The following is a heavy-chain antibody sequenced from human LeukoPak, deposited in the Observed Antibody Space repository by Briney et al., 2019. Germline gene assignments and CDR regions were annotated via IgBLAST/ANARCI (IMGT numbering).Heavy chain of an antibody. CDR3: AREPPDPGDYGDYVELNWFDP. Sequence: SVKVSCKASGYTFTSYGISWVRQAPGQGLEWMGGIIPIFGTANYAQKFQGRVTITADESTSTAYMELSSLRSEDTAVYYCAREPPDPGDYGDYVELNWFDPWGQGTLVTVSS. J-gene: IGHJ5*02. CDR1: GYTFTSYG. V-gene: IGHV1-69*13. D-gene: IGHD4-17*01. CDR2: IIPIFGTA.